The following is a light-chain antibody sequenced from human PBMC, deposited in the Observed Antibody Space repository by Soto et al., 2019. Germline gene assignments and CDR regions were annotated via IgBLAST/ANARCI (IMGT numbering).Light chain of an antibody. CDR1: QSISGW. Sequence: DIQMTQSPSTLSASVGDRVTITCRASQSISGWLAWYQQKTGKAPKILIYKTARLETGGPSRFSGGGSGTEFTLPHHSLQPDDFSTYYLQQYTYYSPAFGQGTKVEIK. V-gene: IGKV1-5*03. CDR2: KTA. J-gene: IGKJ1*01. CDR3: QQYTYYSPA.